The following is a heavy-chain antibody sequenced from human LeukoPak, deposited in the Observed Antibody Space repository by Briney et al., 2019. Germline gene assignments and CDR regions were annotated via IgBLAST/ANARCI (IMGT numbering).Heavy chain of an antibody. CDR1: GFTFSNAW. CDR3: TTDRDALRY. V-gene: IGHV3-15*07. Sequence: GGSLRLSCAASGFTFSNAWMNWVRQAPGKGLEWVGRIKSNSEGGTADYAAPVEGRFTISRHDSESTMYLQMNSLKTEDTAVYYCTTDRDALRYWGQGTPVTVSS. CDR2: IKSNSEGGTA. D-gene: IGHD2-21*02. J-gene: IGHJ4*02.